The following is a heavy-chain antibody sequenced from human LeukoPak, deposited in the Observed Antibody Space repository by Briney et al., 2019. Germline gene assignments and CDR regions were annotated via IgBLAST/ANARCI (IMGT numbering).Heavy chain of an antibody. D-gene: IGHD6-19*01. CDR1: GYSFTAYW. CDR3: VRHPQRSGWSHFDY. Sequence: GESLKISCKVSGYSFTAYWIGWVRQMPGMGLEWVAITYPGDSSTVYSPSFQGQVTISADTSISTAYLQWNSLRASDTAMYFCVRHPQRSGWSHFDYWGQGTLVTVSP. CDR2: TYPGDSST. V-gene: IGHV5-51*01. J-gene: IGHJ4*02.